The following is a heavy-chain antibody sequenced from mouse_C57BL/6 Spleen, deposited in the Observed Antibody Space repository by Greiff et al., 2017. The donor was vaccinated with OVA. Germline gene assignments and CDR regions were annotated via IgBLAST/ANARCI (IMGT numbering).Heavy chain of an antibody. CDR2: ISSGGDYI. V-gene: IGHV5-9-1*02. D-gene: IGHD2-4*01. CDR3: TRASIYYDYEFAY. J-gene: IGHJ3*01. Sequence: EVQLQESGEGLVKPGGSLKLSCAASGFTFSSYAMSWVRQTPEKRLEWVAYISSGGDYIYYADTVKGRFTISRDNARNTLYLQMSCLKSEDTAMDYCTRASIYYDYEFAYWGQGTLVTVSA. CDR1: GFTFSSYA.